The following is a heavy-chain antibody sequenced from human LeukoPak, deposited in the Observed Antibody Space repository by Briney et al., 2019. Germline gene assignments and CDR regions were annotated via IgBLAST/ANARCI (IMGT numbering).Heavy chain of an antibody. CDR3: ARADWDTAMIDY. J-gene: IGHJ4*02. CDR2: INQDGRET. Sequence: GGSLRLSCAASGFTFGDLWMSWVRQAPGKGLEWVANINQDGRETYYVDSMKGRLTISRDNAINSLYLQMNSLRVEGTAVYYCARADWDTAMIDYWGQGTLLTVSS. D-gene: IGHD5-18*01. V-gene: IGHV3-7*01. CDR1: GFTFGDLW.